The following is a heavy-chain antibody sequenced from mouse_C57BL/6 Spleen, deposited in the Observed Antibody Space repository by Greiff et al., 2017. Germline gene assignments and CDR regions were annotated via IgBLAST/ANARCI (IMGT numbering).Heavy chain of an antibody. CDR1: GFNIKDDY. Sequence: EVKLQQSGAELVRPGASVKLSCTASGFNIKDDYMHWVKQRPEQGLEWIGWIDPENGDTEYASKFQGKATITADTSSHTAYLQLSSLTSEDTAVYYDTDYCGSSDWYFDVWGTGTTVTVSS. CDR3: TDYCGSSDWYFDV. CDR2: IDPENGDT. D-gene: IGHD1-1*01. V-gene: IGHV14-4*01. J-gene: IGHJ1*03.